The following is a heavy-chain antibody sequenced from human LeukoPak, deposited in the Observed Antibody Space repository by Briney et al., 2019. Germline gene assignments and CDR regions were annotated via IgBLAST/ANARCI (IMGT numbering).Heavy chain of an antibody. V-gene: IGHV4-39*07. J-gene: IGHJ4*02. CDR1: GGSISSSSYS. CDR2: IYYSGST. CDR3: ARNSCPSGSCYDNRGYFDY. Sequence: PSETLSLTCSVSGGSISSSSYSWGWVRQPPGKGLEWIARIYYSGSTYYNPSLKSRVTLSVDTSKNQFSLKLSSVTAADTAVYYCARNSCPSGSCYDNRGYFDYWGQGTLVTVSS. D-gene: IGHD2-15*01.